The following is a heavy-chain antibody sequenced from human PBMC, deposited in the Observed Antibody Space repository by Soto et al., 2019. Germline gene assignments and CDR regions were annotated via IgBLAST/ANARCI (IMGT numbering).Heavy chain of an antibody. Sequence: QAQLVQSGPEVKKAGASVKVSCKASGYTFTSFGISWVRQAPGQGPEWVGWISSYNGNINYAQKLQGRVTMTTDTXTSTAYMELRSLRSDDTAVYYCARDGGSTPRWFAPWGQGTLVTVSA. CDR1: GYTFTSFG. CDR2: ISSYNGNI. V-gene: IGHV1-18*01. J-gene: IGHJ5*02. D-gene: IGHD2-15*01. CDR3: ARDGGSTPRWFAP.